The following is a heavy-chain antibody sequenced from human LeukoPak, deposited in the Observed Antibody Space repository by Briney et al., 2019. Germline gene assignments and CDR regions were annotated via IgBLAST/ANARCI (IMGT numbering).Heavy chain of an antibody. CDR3: AKTPLSI. V-gene: IGHV3-7*05. D-gene: IGHD3-10*01. J-gene: IGHJ3*02. CDR1: GFTFSSYW. CDR2: IKQDGTEK. Sequence: GRSLRLSCAASGFTFSSYWMSWVCQAQGEGLEWVANIKQDGTEKYYMDSVKGRFSISRDNPKNTLYLQMNSLRAEDTAVYYCAKTPLSIWGQGTMVTVSS.